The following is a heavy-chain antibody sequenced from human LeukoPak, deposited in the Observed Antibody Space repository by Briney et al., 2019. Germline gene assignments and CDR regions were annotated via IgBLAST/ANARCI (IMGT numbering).Heavy chain of an antibody. D-gene: IGHD3-22*01. V-gene: IGHV1-24*01. CDR3: ATARADYYEPGTTRSWFDP. CDR2: FDPEDGET. J-gene: IGHJ5*02. CDR1: GYTLTELS. Sequence: ASVKVSCKVSGYTLTELSMHWVRQAPGKGLEWMGGFDPEDGETIYAQKFQGRVTMTEDTSTDTAYMELSSLRSEDTAVYYCATARADYYEPGTTRSWFDPWGQGTLVTVSS.